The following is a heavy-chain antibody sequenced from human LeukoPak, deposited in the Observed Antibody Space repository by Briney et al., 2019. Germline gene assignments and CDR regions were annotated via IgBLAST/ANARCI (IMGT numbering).Heavy chain of an antibody. Sequence: SETLSLTCAVSGASFSAYSWSWIRQSPGKGLEWIGEINHSGSTKYNPSLKSRLTVSVDTSKNQFSLNLSSVTAADTGVYYCARFCTRGWSVLSWFDPWSQGTLVTVSS. D-gene: IGHD6-19*01. J-gene: IGHJ5*02. CDR2: INHSGST. CDR1: GASFSAYS. V-gene: IGHV4-34*01. CDR3: ARFCTRGWSVLSWFDP.